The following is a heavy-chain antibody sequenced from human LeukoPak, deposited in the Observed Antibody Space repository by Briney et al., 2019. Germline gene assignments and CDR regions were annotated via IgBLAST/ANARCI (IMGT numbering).Heavy chain of an antibody. CDR1: GFTFSSYG. D-gene: IGHD2-2*01. CDR3: ARDRQYCSSVSCYPDYFDY. V-gene: IGHV3-33*08. CDR2: IWYDGSYK. Sequence: PGGSLRLSCVASGFTFSSYGIHWVRQAPGKGLEWVAVIWYDGSYKYYADSVKGRFTISRDNSKNTLYLQMNSLRAEDTAVYYCARDRQYCSSVSCYPDYFDYWGQGTLVTVSS. J-gene: IGHJ4*02.